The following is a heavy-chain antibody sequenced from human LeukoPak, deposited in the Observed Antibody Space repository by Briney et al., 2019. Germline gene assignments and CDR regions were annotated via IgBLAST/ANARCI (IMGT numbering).Heavy chain of an antibody. D-gene: IGHD2-21*01. Sequence: PGGSLRLSCAASGLTFSSYAMSWVRQAPGKGLEWVSAIGGSGDTTYYADSVKGRFTISRDYSKNTLYLQMNSLRAEDTAVYYCAKFHIVVVNGYFDYWGQGTLVTVSS. CDR3: AKFHIVVVNGYFDY. J-gene: IGHJ4*02. V-gene: IGHV3-23*01. CDR1: GLTFSSYA. CDR2: IGGSGDTT.